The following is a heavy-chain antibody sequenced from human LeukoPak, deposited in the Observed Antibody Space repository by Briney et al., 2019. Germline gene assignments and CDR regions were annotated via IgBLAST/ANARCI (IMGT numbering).Heavy chain of an antibody. CDR1: GFAFSSYG. V-gene: IGHV3-33*06. D-gene: IGHD1-26*01. CDR2: IWYDGSNK. Sequence: GGSLRLSCAASGFAFSSYGMHWVRQAPGKGLEWVAVIWYDGSNKYYADSVKGRFTISRDNSKNTLYLQMNSLRAEDTAVYYCAKHRASGSYSFDYWGQGTLVTVSS. CDR3: AKHRASGSYSFDY. J-gene: IGHJ4*02.